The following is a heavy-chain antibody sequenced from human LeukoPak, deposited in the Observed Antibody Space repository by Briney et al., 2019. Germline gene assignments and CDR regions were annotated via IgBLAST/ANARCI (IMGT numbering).Heavy chain of an antibody. CDR1: GFTFSSYS. CDR3: AGDRLRYFDFHLYFDY. J-gene: IGHJ4*02. CDR2: ISSSSSTI. V-gene: IGHV3-48*02. D-gene: IGHD3-9*01. Sequence: GGSLRLSCAASGFTFSSYSMNWVRQAPGKGLEWVSYISSSSSTIYYADSVKGRFTISRDNAKNSLYLQMNSLRDEDTAVYYCAGDRLRYFDFHLYFDYWGQGTLVTVSS.